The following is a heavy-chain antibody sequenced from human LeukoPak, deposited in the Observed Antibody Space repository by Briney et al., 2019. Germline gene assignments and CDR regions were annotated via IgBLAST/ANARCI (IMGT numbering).Heavy chain of an antibody. D-gene: IGHD1-26*01. V-gene: IGHV1-18*01. Sequence: ASVKVSCKASGYTFTSYGISWVRQAPGQGLEWMGWISAYNGNTNYAQKLQGRVTMTTDTSTSTAYMELRSLRSDDTAVCYCARVRLVGAINWFDPWGQGTLVTVSS. CDR1: GYTFTSYG. CDR2: ISAYNGNT. J-gene: IGHJ5*02. CDR3: ARVRLVGAINWFDP.